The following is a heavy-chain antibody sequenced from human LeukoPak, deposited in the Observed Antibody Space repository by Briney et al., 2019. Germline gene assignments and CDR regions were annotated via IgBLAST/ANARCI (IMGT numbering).Heavy chain of an antibody. CDR1: GYTVTDYY. J-gene: IGHJ6*02. D-gene: IGHD4-17*01. Sequence: ASVKVSCKASGYTVTDYYIHWVRQAPGQGLEWMGWIKPNSGGTISAEKFQGRVTMTRDTSIITVYMELRRLRSDHTAVYYCASHYGRDFYYYGMDVWGPGTTITVSS. CDR3: ASHYGRDFYYYGMDV. V-gene: IGHV1-2*02. CDR2: IKPNSGGT.